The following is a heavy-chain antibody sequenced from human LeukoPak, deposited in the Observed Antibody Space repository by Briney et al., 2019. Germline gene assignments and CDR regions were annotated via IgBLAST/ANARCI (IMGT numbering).Heavy chain of an antibody. Sequence: GGSLRLSCAASRFTFSSYAMHWVRQAPGKGLEWVAAISSDGRNEHNADSVKGRFTVSRDNSKNALYLVMNSLRPEDTAVYYCARDRYYGSGSHYFDYWGQGPLVTVSS. CDR2: ISSDGRNE. D-gene: IGHD3-10*01. V-gene: IGHV3-30*04. CDR3: ARDRYYGSGSHYFDY. CDR1: RFTFSSYA. J-gene: IGHJ4*02.